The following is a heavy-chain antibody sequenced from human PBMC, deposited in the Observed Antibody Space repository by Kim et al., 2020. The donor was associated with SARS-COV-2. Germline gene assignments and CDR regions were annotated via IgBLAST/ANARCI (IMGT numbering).Heavy chain of an antibody. Sequence: SLKSRVTISVDTANNQYSLKLSSVTAADTAVYYCARFSRRDYYYYYGMDVWGQGTTVTVSS. CDR3: ARFSRRDYYYYYGMDV. J-gene: IGHJ6*02. D-gene: IGHD2-2*01. V-gene: IGHV4-34*01.